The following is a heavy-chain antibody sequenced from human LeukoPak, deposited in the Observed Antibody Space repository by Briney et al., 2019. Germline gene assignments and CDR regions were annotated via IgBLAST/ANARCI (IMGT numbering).Heavy chain of an antibody. CDR3: ASGSSHQPQGAFDI. CDR2: IYPSGGSP. V-gene: IGHV1-46*01. D-gene: IGHD2-2*01. J-gene: IGHJ3*02. CDR1: GYAFTMYY. Sequence: ASVKVSCKASGYAFTMYYVHWVRRAPGQGLEWMGVIYPSGGSPSYAQKFQGRVTMTKDTSTSTGYMELSRVISDDTAVYYCASGSSHQPQGAFDIWGQGTTVTVSS.